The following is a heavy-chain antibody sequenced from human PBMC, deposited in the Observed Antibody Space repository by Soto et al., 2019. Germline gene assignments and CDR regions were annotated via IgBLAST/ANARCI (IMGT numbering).Heavy chain of an antibody. CDR3: ARHEQFYYYYYGMDV. Sequence: GESLKISCKGSGYSFTTYWIAWVREMRGKGLEWMGIINPGDSDIRYSPSFQGQVTISADNSISTAYLQWSSLKASDTAMYYCARHEQFYYYYYGMDVWGQGTAVTVSS. D-gene: IGHD4-4*01. CDR2: INPGDSDI. CDR1: GYSFTTYW. J-gene: IGHJ6*02. V-gene: IGHV5-51*01.